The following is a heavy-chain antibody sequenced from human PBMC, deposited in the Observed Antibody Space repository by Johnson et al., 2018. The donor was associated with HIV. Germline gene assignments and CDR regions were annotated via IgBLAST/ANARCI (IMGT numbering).Heavy chain of an antibody. Sequence: QVQLVESGGGVVQPGGSLRLSCAASGFTFSSYGMPWVRQAPGKGLEWISGINWDGDRSGSADSVKGRFTISRHNAKNTLYLQKNSLRAEDTDVYYCARQLKDYYDSSGYYYLSSAAFDIWGQGTMVTVFS. CDR2: INWDGDRS. CDR1: GFTFSSYG. CDR3: ARQLKDYYDSSGYYYLSSAAFDI. V-gene: IGHV3-NL1*01. D-gene: IGHD3-22*01. J-gene: IGHJ3*02.